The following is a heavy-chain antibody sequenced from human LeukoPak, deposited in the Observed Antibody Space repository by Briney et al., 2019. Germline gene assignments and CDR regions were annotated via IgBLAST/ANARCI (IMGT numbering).Heavy chain of an antibody. J-gene: IGHJ4*02. Sequence: PGGSLRLSCAASGFTFSSYGMHWVRQAPGKGLEWVAVISYDGSNKYYADSVKGRFTISRDNSKNTLYLQMNSLRAEDTAVYYCANTDTGYSSSWFPRSYFDYWGQGTLVTVSS. CDR2: ISYDGSNK. CDR1: GFTFSSYG. CDR3: ANTDTGYSSSWFPRSYFDY. D-gene: IGHD6-13*01. V-gene: IGHV3-30*18.